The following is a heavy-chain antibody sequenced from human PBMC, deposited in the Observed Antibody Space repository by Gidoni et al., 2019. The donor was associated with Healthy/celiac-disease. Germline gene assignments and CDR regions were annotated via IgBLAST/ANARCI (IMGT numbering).Heavy chain of an antibody. J-gene: IGHJ4*02. CDR3: ARQSHGGDY. D-gene: IGHD4-17*01. Sequence: QLQLQESGPGLVRPSETRSRTCTVSGGPISSSSYYWGWIRQPPGKGLEWIGSIYYSGSTYYNPSLQSRVTISVDTSKNPFSLKLSSVTAADTAVYYCARQSHGGDYWGQGTLVTVSS. CDR1: GGPISSSSYY. V-gene: IGHV4-39*01. CDR2: IYYSGST.